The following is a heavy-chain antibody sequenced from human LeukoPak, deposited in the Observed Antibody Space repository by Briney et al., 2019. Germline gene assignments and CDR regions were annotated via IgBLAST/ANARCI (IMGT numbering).Heavy chain of an antibody. D-gene: IGHD1-1*01. CDR2: ISWDGGSP. V-gene: IGHV3-43D*03. Sequence: GGSLRLSCKASEFTFDDCAMHWVRQVPGKGLEWVSLISWDGGSPYYADSVKGRFTISRDNSKNSLYLQMNSLRAEDTALYYCAKAAHGYLWFDPWGQGTLVTVSS. J-gene: IGHJ5*02. CDR3: AKAAHGYLWFDP. CDR1: EFTFDDCA.